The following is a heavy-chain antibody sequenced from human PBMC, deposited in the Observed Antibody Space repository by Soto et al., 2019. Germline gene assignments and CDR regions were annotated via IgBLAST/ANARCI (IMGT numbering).Heavy chain of an antibody. V-gene: IGHV3-23*01. J-gene: IGHJ3*02. CDR3: AKFGGSGSSLGNDAFDI. CDR2: ISGSGGST. CDR1: GFTFSSYA. Sequence: EVQLLESGGGLVQPGGSLRLSCAASGFTFSSYAMSWVRQAPGKGLEWVSAISGSGGSTYYADSVKGRFTISRDNSKNTLYLQMNRLRAEDTAVYYCAKFGGSGSSLGNDAFDIWGQGTMVTVSS. D-gene: IGHD6-13*01.